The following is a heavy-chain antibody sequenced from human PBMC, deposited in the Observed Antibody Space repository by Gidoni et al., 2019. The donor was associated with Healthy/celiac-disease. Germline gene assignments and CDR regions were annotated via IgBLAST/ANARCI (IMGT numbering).Heavy chain of an antibody. Sequence: QVQLVQSGAEVKKPGSSVKVSCKASGGTFSSYAISWVRQAPGQGLEWMGGIIPIFGTANYAQKFQGRVTITADKSTSTAYMELSSLRSEDTAVYYCARGVAWYYDSSGDDAFDIWGQGTMVTVSS. CDR1: GGTFSSYA. CDR2: IIPIFGTA. J-gene: IGHJ3*02. CDR3: ARGVAWYYDSSGDDAFDI. D-gene: IGHD3-22*01. V-gene: IGHV1-69*06.